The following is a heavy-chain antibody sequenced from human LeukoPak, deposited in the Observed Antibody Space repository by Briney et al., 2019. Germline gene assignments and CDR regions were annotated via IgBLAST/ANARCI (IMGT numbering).Heavy chain of an antibody. V-gene: IGHV3-48*03. CDR1: GFTFSSYE. CDR3: AELGITMIGGV. D-gene: IGHD3-10*02. CDR2: ISSSGSTI. J-gene: IGHJ6*04. Sequence: PGGSLTLSCAASGFTFSSYEMNWVRQAPGKGLEWASYISSSGSTIYYADSVKGRFTISRDNAKNSLYLQMNSLRAEDTAVYYCAELGITMIGGVWGKGTTVTISS.